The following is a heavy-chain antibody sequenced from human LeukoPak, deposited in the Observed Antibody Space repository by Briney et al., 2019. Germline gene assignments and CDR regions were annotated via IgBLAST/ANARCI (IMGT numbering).Heavy chain of an antibody. J-gene: IGHJ6*02. CDR3: ARGPPFGSSSPLYYYYGMDV. Sequence: SETLSLTCTVSGGSISSGNYYWSWIRQPPGKGLEWIGYIYYSGSTYYNPSLKSRVTISVDTSKNQFSLKLSSVTAADTAVYYCARGPPFGSSSPLYYYYGMDVWGQGTTVTVSS. CDR2: IYYSGST. CDR1: GGSISSGNYY. D-gene: IGHD6-6*01. V-gene: IGHV4-30-4*01.